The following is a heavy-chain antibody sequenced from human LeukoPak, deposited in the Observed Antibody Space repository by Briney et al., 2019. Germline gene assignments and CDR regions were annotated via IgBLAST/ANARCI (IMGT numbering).Heavy chain of an antibody. V-gene: IGHV4-31*03. CDR2: IYYSGNT. CDR1: GGSISSGGYY. CDR3: ARGQDDYSSFYTWFDP. Sequence: SETLSLTCTVSGGSISSGGYYWSWIRQHPGKGLEWIGYIYYSGNTYYSPSLKSRLTISIETSKNQFSLKLRSVTAEDTAVYYCARGQDDYSSFYTWFDPWGQGTLVTVSS. J-gene: IGHJ5*02. D-gene: IGHD4-11*01.